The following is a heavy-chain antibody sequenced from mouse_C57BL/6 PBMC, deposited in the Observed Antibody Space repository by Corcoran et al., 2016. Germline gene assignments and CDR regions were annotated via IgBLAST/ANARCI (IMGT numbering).Heavy chain of an antibody. CDR1: GYTFPEYP. V-gene: IGHV9-1*01. D-gene: IGHD2-3*01. J-gene: IGHJ3*01. Sequence: QIQLVQSGPELKKTGETVKISCKASGYTFPEYPMNWVKQAPGKGFKCMGMIYTEPGEPTYAEELKGRFAFSLETSASTAYLQINNHKHEDTATYFCAIYDGSWLAFWCQGTLVTVDA. CDR3: AIYDGSWLAF. CDR2: IYTEPGEP.